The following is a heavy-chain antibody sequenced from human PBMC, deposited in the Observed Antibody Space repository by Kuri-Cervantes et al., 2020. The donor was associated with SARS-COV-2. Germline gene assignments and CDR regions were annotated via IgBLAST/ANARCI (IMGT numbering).Heavy chain of an antibody. V-gene: IGHV3-73*01. CDR1: GFSFSSYW. CDR2: VRCKANNYAT. CDR3: TSLIDY. Sequence: GGSLRLSCAASGFSFSSYWKSWVRQGYGKGLEWVGRVRCKANNYATAYAASVKGRFTISRDDSKNMAYMQMNSLKTEDTAVYYCTSLIDYWGQGTLVTVSS. J-gene: IGHJ4*02.